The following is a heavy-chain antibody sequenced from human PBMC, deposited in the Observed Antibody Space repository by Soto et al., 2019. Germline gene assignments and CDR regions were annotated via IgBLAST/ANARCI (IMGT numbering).Heavy chain of an antibody. V-gene: IGHV1-18*04. CDR3: ARVRGYCSGGSCYSDGMDV. D-gene: IGHD2-15*01. CDR2: ISAYNGNT. Sequence: QVPLVQSGAEVKKPGASVKVSCKASGYTFTSYGISWVRQAPGQGLEWMGWISAYNGNTNYAQKLQGRVTMTTDTSTSTAYMELRSLRSDDTAVYYCARVRGYCSGGSCYSDGMDVWGQGTTVTVSS. J-gene: IGHJ6*02. CDR1: GYTFTSYG.